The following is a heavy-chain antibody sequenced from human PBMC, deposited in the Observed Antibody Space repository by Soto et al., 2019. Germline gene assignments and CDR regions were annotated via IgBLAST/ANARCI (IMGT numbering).Heavy chain of an antibody. CDR3: ARVTGYYAPDP. V-gene: IGHV1-3*01. J-gene: IGHJ5*02. CDR2: INAGNGNT. Sequence: ASVKVSCKASVYTFTSYAMHWVRQAPGQRLEWMGWINAGNGNTKYSQKFQGRVTITRDTSASTAFMELSSLRSEDTAVYYCARVTGYYAPDPWGQGTLVTVSS. CDR1: VYTFTSYA. D-gene: IGHD3-9*01.